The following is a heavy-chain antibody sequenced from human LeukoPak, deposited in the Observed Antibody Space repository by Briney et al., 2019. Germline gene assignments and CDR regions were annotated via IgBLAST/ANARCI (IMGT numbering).Heavy chain of an antibody. CDR1: GFTFSDYY. V-gene: IGHV3-11*01. Sequence: PGGSLRLSCAASGFTFSDYYMSWIRQAPGKGLEWVSYISSSGSTIYYADSVEGRFTISRDNAKNSLYLQMNSLRAEDTAVYYCASPGAADEHFNWFDPWGQGTLATVSS. CDR2: ISSSGSTI. J-gene: IGHJ5*02. CDR3: ASPGAADEHFNWFDP. D-gene: IGHD6-25*01.